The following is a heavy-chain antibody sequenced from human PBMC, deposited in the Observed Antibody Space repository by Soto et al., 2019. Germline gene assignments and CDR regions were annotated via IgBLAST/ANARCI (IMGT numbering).Heavy chain of an antibody. CDR1: GDSVSSDSTA. J-gene: IGHJ4*02. Sequence: SQTLSLTCDISGDSVSSDSTAWNWIRQSPSRGLEWLGRTYYKSKWFYNYAVSVRSRIAIKSDTSKNQFSLQLNSVTPEDTAVYFCARGDQWLIYWGQGTMLTVFS. CDR2: TYYKSKWFY. V-gene: IGHV6-1*01. CDR3: ARGDQWLIY. D-gene: IGHD6-19*01.